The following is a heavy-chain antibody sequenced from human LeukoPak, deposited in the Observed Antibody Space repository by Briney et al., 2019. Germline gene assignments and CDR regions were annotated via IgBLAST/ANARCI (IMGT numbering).Heavy chain of an antibody. CDR1: GFTFSSYA. J-gene: IGHJ3*02. CDR3: ARDLRWIDYGGNRGAFDI. V-gene: IGHV3-48*04. Sequence: PGGSLRLSCAASGFTFSSYAMIWVRQAPGKGLEWLSYISSSSSTVYYADSVKGRFTISRDNAKNSLYLQMNSLRAEDTAVYYCARDLRWIDYGGNRGAFDIWGQGTMVTVSS. CDR2: ISSSSSTV. D-gene: IGHD4-23*01.